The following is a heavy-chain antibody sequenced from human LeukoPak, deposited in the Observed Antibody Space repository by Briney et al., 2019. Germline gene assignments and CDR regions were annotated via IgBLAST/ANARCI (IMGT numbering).Heavy chain of an antibody. CDR2: IRYDGSNK. J-gene: IGHJ4*02. D-gene: IGHD6-13*01. CDR3: AKVEYTTSWYGVGSLDY. CDR1: GFTFSSYA. V-gene: IGHV3-30*02. Sequence: GGSLRLSCAASGFTFSSYAIHWVRQAPGKGLEWVAFIRYDGSNKYYADSVKGRFTISRDNSKDTLYLQMNSLRAEDTAVYYCAKVEYTTSWYGVGSLDYWGQGTLVTVSS.